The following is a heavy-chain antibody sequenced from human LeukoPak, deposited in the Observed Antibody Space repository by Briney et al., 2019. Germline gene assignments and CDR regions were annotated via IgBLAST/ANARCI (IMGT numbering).Heavy chain of an antibody. D-gene: IGHD6-13*01. CDR2: INHSGST. J-gene: IGHJ4*02. CDR1: GFTFSSYE. V-gene: IGHV4-34*01. CDR3: ARATLSQRAAGLDY. Sequence: PGGSLRLSCAASGFTFSSYEMNWVRQPPGKGLEWIGEINHSGSTNYNPSLKSRVTISVDTSKNQFSLKLSSVTAADTAVYYCARATLSQRAAGLDYWGQGTLVTVSS.